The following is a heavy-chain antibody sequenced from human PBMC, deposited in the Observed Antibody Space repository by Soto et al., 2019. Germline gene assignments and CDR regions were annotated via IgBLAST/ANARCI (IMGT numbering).Heavy chain of an antibody. CDR1: GYTFPYYW. Sequence: EVQLVQSGAEVKKPGESLRISFQGSGYTFPYYWISWVRQMPGKDLELMGTIDPSDSYTDYSPSFQGHVTISGDKSISTAYLHWSRLKASDTAMYYCALTFSGTHGLGAFDIWGQGTMVTVSS. D-gene: IGHD1-26*01. V-gene: IGHV5-10-1*03. J-gene: IGHJ3*02. CDR2: IDPSDSYT. CDR3: ALTFSGTHGLGAFDI.